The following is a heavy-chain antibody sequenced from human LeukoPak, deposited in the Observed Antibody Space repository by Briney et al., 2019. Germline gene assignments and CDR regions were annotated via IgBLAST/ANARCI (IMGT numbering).Heavy chain of an antibody. D-gene: IGHD3-10*01. Sequence: GGTLRLSCAASGFTFSSYGMSWVRQAPGKGLEWVSAISGSGGSTYYADSVKGRFTISRDNSKNTLYLQMNSLRAEDTAVYYCAKDPNYHGSGSYSPPPYYFDYWGQGTLVTVSS. CDR1: GFTFSSYG. J-gene: IGHJ4*02. CDR3: AKDPNYHGSGSYSPPPYYFDY. V-gene: IGHV3-23*01. CDR2: ISGSGGST.